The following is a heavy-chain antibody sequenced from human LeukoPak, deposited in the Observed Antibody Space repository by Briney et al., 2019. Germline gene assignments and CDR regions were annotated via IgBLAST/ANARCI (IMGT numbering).Heavy chain of an antibody. Sequence: SETLSLTCAVYGGSFSGYYWSWIRQPPGKGLEWIGEINHSGSTNYNPSLKSRVTISVDTSKNQFSLKLSSVTAADTAVYYCARGRVSETITMIVVVNFDYWGQGTLVTVSS. CDR2: INHSGST. J-gene: IGHJ4*02. CDR1: GGSFSGYY. D-gene: IGHD3-22*01. CDR3: ARGRVSETITMIVVVNFDY. V-gene: IGHV4-34*01.